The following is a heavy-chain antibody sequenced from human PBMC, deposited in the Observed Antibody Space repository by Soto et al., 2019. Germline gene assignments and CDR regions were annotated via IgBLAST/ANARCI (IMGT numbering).Heavy chain of an antibody. J-gene: IGHJ6*02. CDR1: GGTFSSYA. CDR3: ARTHCSGGSCYPTSLYYGMDV. Sequence: QVQLVQSGAEVKKPGSSVKVSCKASGGTFSSYAISWVRQAPGQGLEWMGGIIPIFGTANYAQKFQGRVTITADESTSTAYMELSSLRSEDTAVYYCARTHCSGGSCYPTSLYYGMDVWGQGTTVTVSS. V-gene: IGHV1-69*12. D-gene: IGHD2-15*01. CDR2: IIPIFGTA.